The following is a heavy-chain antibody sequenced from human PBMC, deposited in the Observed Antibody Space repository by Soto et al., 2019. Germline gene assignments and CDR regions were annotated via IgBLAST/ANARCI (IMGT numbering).Heavy chain of an antibody. D-gene: IGHD4-17*01. J-gene: IGHJ4*02. V-gene: IGHV1-69*01. CDR2: IIPFFGTA. CDR1: GGTFSTLG. Sequence: QVQLVQSGTEVKKTGSSVKVSCKASGGTFSTLGISWVRQAPGQGLEWMGGIIPFFGTARYSQKFEDRITITADESTNTVYMDLRSLTSEDTAIYYCAKSAPMDAGDKYYYDFWGQGALVTVSS. CDR3: AKSAPMDAGDKYYYDF.